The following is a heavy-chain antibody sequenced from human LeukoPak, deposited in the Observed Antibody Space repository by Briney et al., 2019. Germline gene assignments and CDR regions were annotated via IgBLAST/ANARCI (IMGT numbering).Heavy chain of an antibody. Sequence: GRSLRLSCAASGFIFSSYGMHWVRQAPGKELEWVAVISYEGSNKYYADSVKGRFTISRDNSKNTLYLQMNSLRAEDTAVYYCAKDIRYLEWLFDFWGQGTLVTVSS. D-gene: IGHD3-3*01. CDR3: AKDIRYLEWLFDF. CDR1: GFIFSSYG. J-gene: IGHJ4*02. CDR2: ISYEGSNK. V-gene: IGHV3-30*18.